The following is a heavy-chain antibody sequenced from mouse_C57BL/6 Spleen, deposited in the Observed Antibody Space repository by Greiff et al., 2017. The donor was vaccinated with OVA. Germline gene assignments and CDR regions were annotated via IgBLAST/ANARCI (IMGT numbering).Heavy chain of an antibody. CDR2: IHPNSGST. J-gene: IGHJ1*03. CDR3: ARRGITTVVAPSWYFDV. D-gene: IGHD1-1*01. CDR1: GYTFTSYW. V-gene: IGHV1-64*01. Sequence: QVQLQQPGAELVKPGASVKLSCKASGYTFTSYWMHWVKQRPGQGLEWIGMIHPNSGSTNYNEKFKSKATLTGDKSSSTAYMQLSSLTSEDSAVYYCARRGITTVVAPSWYFDVWGTGTTVTVSS.